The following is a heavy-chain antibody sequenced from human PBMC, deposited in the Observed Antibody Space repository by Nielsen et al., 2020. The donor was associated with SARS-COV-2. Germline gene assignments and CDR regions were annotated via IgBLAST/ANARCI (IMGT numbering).Heavy chain of an antibody. CDR2: IYYSGST. Sequence: SETLSLTCTVSGGSVSSGSFYWSWIRQPPGKGLEWIGYIYYSGSTNYNPSLKSRVTISVDTSKNQSSLKLSSVTAADTAVYYCARRVATISYYYYGMDVWGQGTTVTVSS. CDR1: GGSVSSGSFY. CDR3: ARRVATISYYYYGMDV. D-gene: IGHD5-12*01. J-gene: IGHJ6*02. V-gene: IGHV4-61*01.